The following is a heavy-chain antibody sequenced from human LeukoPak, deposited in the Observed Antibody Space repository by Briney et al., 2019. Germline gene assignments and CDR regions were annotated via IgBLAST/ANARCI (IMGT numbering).Heavy chain of an antibody. CDR2: IWYDGSNK. J-gene: IGHJ4*02. V-gene: IGHV3-33*01. CDR1: GFTFSSYG. CDR3: ARGIAAAGTVPGFFDY. Sequence: GGSLRLSCAASGFTFSSYGMHWVRQAPGKRLEWVAVIWYDGSNKYYADSVKGRFTISRDNSKNTLYLQMNSLRAEDTAVYYCARGIAAAGTVPGFFDYWGQGTLVTVSS. D-gene: IGHD6-13*01.